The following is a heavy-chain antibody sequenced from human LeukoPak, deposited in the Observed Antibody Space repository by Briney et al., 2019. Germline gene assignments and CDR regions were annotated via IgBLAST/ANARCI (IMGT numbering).Heavy chain of an antibody. CDR3: ARDSTYYYDSGSSGPHYFDN. J-gene: IGHJ4*02. D-gene: IGHD3-10*01. V-gene: IGHV3-30*01. CDR1: GFTFSTYA. Sequence: GGSLRLSCAASGFTFSTYAMHWVRQAPGKGLEWVSLISSGGTDEYYADSVKGRFTIYRDNSKNTLYLQLNSLRAEDTAVYYCARDSTYYYDSGSSGPHYFDNWGQGTLVTVSS. CDR2: ISSGGTDE.